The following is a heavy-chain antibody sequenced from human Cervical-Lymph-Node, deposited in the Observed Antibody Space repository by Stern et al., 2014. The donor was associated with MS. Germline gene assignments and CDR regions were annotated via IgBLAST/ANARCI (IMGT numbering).Heavy chain of an antibody. D-gene: IGHD6-13*01. V-gene: IGHV3-33*01. CDR1: GFSFSSYG. Sequence: VQLVESGGGVVQPGRSLRLSCAASGFSFSSYGMYLVRQAPGKGLEWVSVICHDGKNEYYADSVKGRFTISRDNAKSTVYLQMNSLRDEDTAVYFCARHPAAAGTGVHLEYWGQGTLVIVSS. J-gene: IGHJ4*02. CDR2: ICHDGKNE. CDR3: ARHPAAAGTGVHLEY.